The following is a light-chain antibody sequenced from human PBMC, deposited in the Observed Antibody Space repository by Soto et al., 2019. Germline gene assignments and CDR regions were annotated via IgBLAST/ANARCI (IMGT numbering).Light chain of an antibody. V-gene: IGKV3-11*01. CDR3: LQRSNWPLT. CDR2: DAS. Sequence: EIVLTQSPATLSLSPGERATLSCRASQSVSSYLAWYQQKPGQAPRLLIYDASNRATGIPARFSGSGSGTDFTLTISSLEAEDFAVYYCLQRSNWPLTFGGGTKVEI. J-gene: IGKJ4*01. CDR1: QSVSSY.